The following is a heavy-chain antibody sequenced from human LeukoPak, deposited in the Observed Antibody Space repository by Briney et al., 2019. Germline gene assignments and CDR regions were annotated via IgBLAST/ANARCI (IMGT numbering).Heavy chain of an antibody. CDR3: ARDHPPTVTLYYYYYMDV. D-gene: IGHD4-17*01. CDR1: GYTFIGHY. V-gene: IGHV1-69*06. CDR2: IIPIFGTA. Sequence: GASVKVSCKASGYTFIGHYMHWVRQAPGQGLEWMGRIIPIFGTANYAQKFQGRVTITADKSTSTAYMELSSLRSEDTAVYYCARDHPPTVTLYYYYYMDVWGKGTTVTVSS. J-gene: IGHJ6*03.